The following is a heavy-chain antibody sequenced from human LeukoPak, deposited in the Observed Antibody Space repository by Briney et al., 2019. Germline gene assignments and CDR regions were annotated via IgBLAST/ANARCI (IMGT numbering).Heavy chain of an antibody. J-gene: IGHJ4*02. D-gene: IGHD5-12*01. Sequence: GRSLRLSCAASGFTFSSYGMHWVRQAPGKGLEWVAVTSYDGSNKYYADSVKGRFTISRDNSKNTLYLQMNSLRAEDTAVYYCAKDRVVATSDWGQGTLVTVSS. CDR1: GFTFSSYG. V-gene: IGHV3-30*18. CDR3: AKDRVVATSD. CDR2: TSYDGSNK.